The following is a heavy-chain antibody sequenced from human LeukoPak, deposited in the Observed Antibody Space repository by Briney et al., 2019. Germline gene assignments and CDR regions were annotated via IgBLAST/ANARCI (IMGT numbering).Heavy chain of an antibody. V-gene: IGHV3-30*02. D-gene: IGHD4-17*01. J-gene: IGHJ4*02. CDR1: EFTIGFYG. Sequence: PGGSLRLSCAASEFTIGFYGMHWVRQAPGEGLEWVAFIRFDGSNKYYADSVKGRFTISRDNSRNTLYLQMNSLRAEDTAVYYCAKGRRDADYEFYFDYWGQGTLVTVSS. CDR2: IRFDGSNK. CDR3: AKGRRDADYEFYFDY.